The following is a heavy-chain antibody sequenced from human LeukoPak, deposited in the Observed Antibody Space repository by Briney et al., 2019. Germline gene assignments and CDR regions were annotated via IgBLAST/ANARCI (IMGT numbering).Heavy chain of an antibody. D-gene: IGHD3-3*01. CDR1: GYSISSGYY. CDR3: ARYYDFWSGSEAAFDI. V-gene: IGHV4-38-2*02. J-gene: IGHJ3*02. Sequence: PSETLSLTCTVSGYSISSGYYWGWIRQPPGKGLEWIGSIYHSGSTYYNPSLKSRVTISVDTSKNQSSLKLSSVTAADTAVYYCARYYDFWSGSEAAFDIWGQGTMVTVSS. CDR2: IYHSGST.